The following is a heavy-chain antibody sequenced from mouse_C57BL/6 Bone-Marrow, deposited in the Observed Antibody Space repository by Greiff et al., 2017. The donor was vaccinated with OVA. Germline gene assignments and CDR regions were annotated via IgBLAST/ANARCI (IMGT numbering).Heavy chain of an antibody. CDR2: ISSGSSTI. J-gene: IGHJ3*01. Sequence: EVKLVESGGGLVKPGGSLKLSCAASGFTFSDYGMHWVRQAPEKGLEWVAYISSGSSTIYYADTVKGRFTISRDNAKNTLFLQMTSLRSEDTAMYYCARIRRAWFAYWGQGTLVTVSA. D-gene: IGHD2-12*01. CDR1: GFTFSDYG. CDR3: ARIRRAWFAY. V-gene: IGHV5-17*01.